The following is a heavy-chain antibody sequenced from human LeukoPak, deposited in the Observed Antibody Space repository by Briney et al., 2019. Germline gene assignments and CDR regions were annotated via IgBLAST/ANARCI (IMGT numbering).Heavy chain of an antibody. CDR3: ARAQKGYCSGGSCYSGIP. D-gene: IGHD2-15*01. CDR2: INPNSGGT. CDR1: GYTFTGYY. Sequence: ASVKVSCKASGYTFTGYYMHWVRQAPGQGLEWMGWINPNSGGTNYAQKFQGRVTMTRDTSISTAYMELSRLRSDDTAVYYCARAQKGYCSGGSCYSGIPWGQGTLVTVSS. J-gene: IGHJ5*02. V-gene: IGHV1-2*02.